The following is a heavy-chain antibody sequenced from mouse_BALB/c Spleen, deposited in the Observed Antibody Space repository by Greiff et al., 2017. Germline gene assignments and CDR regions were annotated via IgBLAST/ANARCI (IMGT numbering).Heavy chain of an antibody. CDR1: GFTFSSYG. J-gene: IGHJ3*01. D-gene: IGHD2-1*01. Sequence: EVKLMESGGGLVQPGGSLKLSCAASGFTFSSYGMSWVRQTPDKRLELVATINSNGGSTYYPDSVKGRFTISRDNAKNTLYLQMSSLKSEDTAMYYCAREREYGNYVPFAYWGQGTLVTVSA. CDR2: INSNGGST. CDR3: AREREYGNYVPFAY. V-gene: IGHV5-6-3*01.